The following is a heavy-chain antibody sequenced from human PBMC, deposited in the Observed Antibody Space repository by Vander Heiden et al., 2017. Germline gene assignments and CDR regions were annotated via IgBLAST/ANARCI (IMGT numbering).Heavy chain of an antibody. V-gene: IGHV3-23*01. CDR2: IRGSGGST. J-gene: IGHJ4*02. Sequence: EVHLLESGGGLVQPGGSLRLSCAASESTFSTYAMSWVRQAPGRGRDWVSTIRGSGGSTFYADAVEGRFTISRDNSKNMLYLQMSSLRAEDTAVYYCAKNPLTFDTSGYHGGVYFDSWGQGTLVTVSS. D-gene: IGHD3-22*01. CDR3: AKNPLTFDTSGYHGGVYFDS. CDR1: ESTFSTYA.